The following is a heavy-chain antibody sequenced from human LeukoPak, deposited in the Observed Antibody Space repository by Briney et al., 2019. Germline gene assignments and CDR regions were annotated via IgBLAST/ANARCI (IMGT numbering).Heavy chain of an antibody. CDR3: ARGFSSGFYDSSGYDY. J-gene: IGHJ4*02. CDR2: IKQDGSEK. D-gene: IGHD3-22*01. CDR1: GFTFSNYW. V-gene: IGHV3-7*01. Sequence: GGSLRLSCAASGFTFSNYWMAWVRQAPRKGLEWVANIKQDGSEKYYVDSVKGRFTISRDNAQNSLFLQMNSLRAEDTAVFYCARGFSSGFYDSSGYDYWGQGTLVTVSS.